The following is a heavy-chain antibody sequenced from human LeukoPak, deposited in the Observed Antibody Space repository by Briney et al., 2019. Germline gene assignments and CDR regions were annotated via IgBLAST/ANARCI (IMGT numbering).Heavy chain of an antibody. V-gene: IGHV4-39*01. J-gene: IGHJ4*02. CDR1: GGSISSSSYY. CDR3: ARHVYVAAAPDY. Sequence: SETLSLTCTVSGGSISSSSYYWGWIRQPPGKGLEWIGSIYYSGSTYYNPSLKSRVTISVDTSKNQFSLKLSSVTAADTAVYYCARHVYVAAAPDYWGQETLVTVSS. D-gene: IGHD6-13*01. CDR2: IYYSGST.